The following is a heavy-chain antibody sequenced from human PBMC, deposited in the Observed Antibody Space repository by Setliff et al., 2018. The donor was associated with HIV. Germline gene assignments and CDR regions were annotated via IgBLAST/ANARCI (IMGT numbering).Heavy chain of an antibody. CDR3: AKLPHSSAWYSPFYYFEY. J-gene: IGHJ4*02. CDR2: VYSAGTTT. CDR1: GFSFSDFW. Sequence: PGGTLRLSCAASGFSFSDFWMHWVRQVPGKGLAWVSRVYSAGTTTTYADSVKGRFTISRDNGKNTLYLQMNSLRAEDSAVYFCAKLPHSSAWYSPFYYFEYWGQGTLVTVSS. V-gene: IGHV3-74*01. D-gene: IGHD6-19*01.